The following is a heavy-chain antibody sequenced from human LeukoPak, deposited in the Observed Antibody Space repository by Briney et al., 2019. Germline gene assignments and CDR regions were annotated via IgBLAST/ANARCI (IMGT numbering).Heavy chain of an antibody. J-gene: IGHJ3*02. CDR2: NYHCGTT. CDR3: SRERILFAVGARWGAFDI. V-gene: IGHV4-38-2*02. CDR1: DYSITLGYY. Sequence: SETLSLTCSVSDYSITLGYYWGWIRQPPGKGLEWIGSNYHCGTTYSNQSLKSRVTRSVDTSKSQFSLKLSSVTAADTAVYYCSRERILFAVGARWGAFDIWGQGTMATVSS. D-gene: IGHD1-26*01.